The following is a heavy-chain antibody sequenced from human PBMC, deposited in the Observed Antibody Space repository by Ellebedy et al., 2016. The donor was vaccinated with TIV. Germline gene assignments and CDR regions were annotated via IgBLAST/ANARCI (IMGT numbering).Heavy chain of an antibody. V-gene: IGHV3-7*03. Sequence: GGSLRLSCSASGFTFSSHWMAWVRQAPGKGLEWVANINEDGSEKYYVESVEGRFTVSRDNTKNSLYLQMNSLRGEDTAVYYCARGFATESWGQGTLVTVSS. CDR1: GFTFSSHW. CDR2: INEDGSEK. J-gene: IGHJ5*02. CDR3: ARGFATES. D-gene: IGHD2-21*02.